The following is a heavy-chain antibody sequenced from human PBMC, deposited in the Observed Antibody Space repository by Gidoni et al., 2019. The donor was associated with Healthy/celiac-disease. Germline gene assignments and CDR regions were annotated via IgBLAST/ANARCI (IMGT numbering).Heavy chain of an antibody. CDR2: ILYDGSNK. V-gene: IGHV3-30-3*01. CDR1: GFTFSSYA. D-gene: IGHD3-3*01. Sequence: QVQLVESGGGVVQPGRSLRLSCAASGFTFSSYAMHWVRQAPGKGLGWGAVILYDGSNKYYADSVKGRCTISRDNSKNTLYLQMNSLRAEDTAVYYCARDLLRFLEWFLDPWGQGTLVTVSS. J-gene: IGHJ5*02. CDR3: ARDLLRFLEWFLDP.